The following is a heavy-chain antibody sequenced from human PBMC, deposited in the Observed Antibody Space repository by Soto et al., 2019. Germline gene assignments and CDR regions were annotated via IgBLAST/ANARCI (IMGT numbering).Heavy chain of an antibody. J-gene: IGHJ4*02. D-gene: IGHD1-26*01. CDR3: ARDRGREGFVYFDY. CDR2: ISAYNGNT. V-gene: IGHV1-18*01. CDR1: GYTFTSYG. Sequence: ASVKVSCKASGYTFTSYGMSWVRQAPGQGLEWMGWISAYNGNTNYAQKLQGRVTMTTDTSTSTAYMELRSLRSDDTAVYYCARDRGREGFVYFDYWGQGTLVTVSS.